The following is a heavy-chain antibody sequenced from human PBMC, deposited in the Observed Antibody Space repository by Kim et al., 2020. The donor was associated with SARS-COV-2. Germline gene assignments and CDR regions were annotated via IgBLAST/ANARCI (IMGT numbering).Heavy chain of an antibody. Sequence: SETLSLTWTVSVGSISSSSYYWGWIRQPPGKGLEWIGSIYYSGSTYYNPSLKSRVTISVDTSKNQFSLKLSSVTAADTAVNYFARRLVTMVREYDYWGQG. CDR3: ARRLVTMVREYDY. V-gene: IGHV4-39*01. CDR2: IYYSGST. D-gene: IGHD3-10*01. J-gene: IGHJ4*02. CDR1: VGSISSSSYY.